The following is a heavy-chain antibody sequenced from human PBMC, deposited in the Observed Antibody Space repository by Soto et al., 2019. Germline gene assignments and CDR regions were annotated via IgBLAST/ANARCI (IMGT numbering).Heavy chain of an antibody. CDR1: GFTFSDYY. D-gene: IGHD3-22*01. CDR2: ISSSGSTI. J-gene: IGHJ1*01. Sequence: PGGSLRLSCAASGFTFSDYYMSWIRQAPGKGLEWVSYISSSGSTIYYADSVKGRFTISRDNAKNSLYLQMNSLRAEDTAVYYGANGFYYSDSSGPRNFQHWGQGTLVTVSS. V-gene: IGHV3-11*01. CDR3: ANGFYYSDSSGPRNFQH.